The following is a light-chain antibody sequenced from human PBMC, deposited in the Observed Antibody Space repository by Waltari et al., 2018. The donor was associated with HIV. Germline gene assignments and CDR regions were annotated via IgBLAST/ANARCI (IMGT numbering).Light chain of an antibody. J-gene: IGKJ4*01. CDR1: QSVLYSSNNKNY. V-gene: IGKV4-1*01. CDR2: WAS. Sequence: VMTQSPDSLAVSLGERATLNCQSSQSVLYSSNNKNYLAWYQQKPGQPPKLLVYWASTRESGVPGRFSGSGSGTDFTLTISSLQAEDVAVYYCQQYYSSPLTFGGGTKVEIK. CDR3: QQYYSSPLT.